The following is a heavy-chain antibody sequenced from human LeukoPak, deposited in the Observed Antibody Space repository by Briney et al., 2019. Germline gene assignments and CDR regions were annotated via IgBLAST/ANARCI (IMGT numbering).Heavy chain of an antibody. Sequence: PSETLSLTCTVSGGSLTSYYWSWVRQPPGKGLEWIGYIYYSGSTTYNPSLRNRVTISVDTSKNQFSLRLSSVTAADTAVYFCARVFYYGSGTFDLWGRGTLVTVSS. D-gene: IGHD3-10*01. CDR2: IYYSGST. J-gene: IGHJ2*01. V-gene: IGHV4-59*01. CDR1: GGSLTSYY. CDR3: ARVFYYGSGTFDL.